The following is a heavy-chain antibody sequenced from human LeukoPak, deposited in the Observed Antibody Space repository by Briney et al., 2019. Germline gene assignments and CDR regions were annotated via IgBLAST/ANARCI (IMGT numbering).Heavy chain of an antibody. V-gene: IGHV4-59*01. CDR3: ARDSSGYYYSNDAFDI. CDR2: IYYSGST. D-gene: IGHD3-22*01. J-gene: IGHJ3*02. Sequence: SETLSLTCTVSGGSISSYYWSWIRQPPGKGLEWIGYIYYSGSTNYNPSLKSRVTISVDTSKNQFSLKLSSVTAADTAVYYCARDSSGYYYSNDAFDIWGQGTMVTVSS. CDR1: GGSISSYY.